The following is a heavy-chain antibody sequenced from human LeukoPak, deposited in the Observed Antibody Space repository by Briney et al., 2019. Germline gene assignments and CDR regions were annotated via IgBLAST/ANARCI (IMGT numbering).Heavy chain of an antibody. Sequence: GASVKVSCKASGYTFTGHYMHWVRQAPGQGLEWMGWINPNSGGTNYAQKFQGRVTMTRDTSISTAYMELSRLRSDDTAVYYCARGHPYCSSTSCGFGYYYYYMDVWGKGTTVTISS. V-gene: IGHV1-2*02. CDR2: INPNSGGT. CDR3: ARGHPYCSSTSCGFGYYYYYMDV. J-gene: IGHJ6*03. D-gene: IGHD2-2*01. CDR1: GYTFTGHY.